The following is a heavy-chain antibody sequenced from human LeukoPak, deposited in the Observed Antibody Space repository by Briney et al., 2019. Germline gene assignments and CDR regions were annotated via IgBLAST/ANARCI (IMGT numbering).Heavy chain of an antibody. V-gene: IGHV3-48*04. CDR2: ISSSSSTI. Sequence: GGSLRLSCAASGFTFSSYSMNWVRQAPGEGLEWVSYISSSSSTIYYADSVKGRFTISRDNAKNSLYLQMNSLRAEDTAVYYCAKDQVPGYFDYWGQGTLVTVSS. J-gene: IGHJ4*02. D-gene: IGHD2-2*01. CDR3: AKDQVPGYFDY. CDR1: GFTFSSYS.